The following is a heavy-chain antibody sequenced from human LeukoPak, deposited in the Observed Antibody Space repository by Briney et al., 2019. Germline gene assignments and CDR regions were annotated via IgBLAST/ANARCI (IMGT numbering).Heavy chain of an antibody. V-gene: IGHV4-59*01. Sequence: NPSETLSLTCTVSGGSISTYYWSWIRQPPGRGLEWIGYIYYSGITDYSPSLKSRVTISIDTSKKHFSLKLSSVTAADTAVYYCARWEASRVAFDIWGQGTLVTVSS. D-gene: IGHD1-26*01. J-gene: IGHJ3*02. CDR1: GGSISTYY. CDR2: IYYSGIT. CDR3: ARWEASRVAFDI.